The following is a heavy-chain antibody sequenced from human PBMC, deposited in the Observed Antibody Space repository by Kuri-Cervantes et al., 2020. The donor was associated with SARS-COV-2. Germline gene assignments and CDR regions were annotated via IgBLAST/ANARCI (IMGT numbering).Heavy chain of an antibody. J-gene: IGHJ6*03. Sequence: SLKISCAASGFTFDDYAMHWVRQAPGKGLEWVSGISWNSGSIGYADSVKGRFTISRDNAKNSLYLQMNSLRSEDTAVYYCARTTSVNTHHLDGIQLWSKRADYYYYYYMDVWGKGTTVTVSS. CDR2: ISWNSGSI. D-gene: IGHD5-18*01. CDR3: ARTTSVNTHHLDGIQLWSKRADYYYYYYMDV. V-gene: IGHV3-9*01. CDR1: GFTFDDYA.